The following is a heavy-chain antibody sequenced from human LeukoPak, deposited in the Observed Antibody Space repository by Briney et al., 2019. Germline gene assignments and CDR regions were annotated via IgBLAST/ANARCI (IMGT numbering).Heavy chain of an antibody. D-gene: IGHD4-23*01. CDR2: ISASGADT. Sequence: GGSLRLSCTTSGFIFAKYAMAWVRQSPGKGLEWVSTISASGADTYYADSVRGRFTISRDNSRDALYLQLSRLRVDDTAFYYCPKPLLTPGNWGPGTLVTVSS. CDR1: GFIFAKYA. V-gene: IGHV3-23*01. CDR3: PKPLLTPGN. J-gene: IGHJ4*02.